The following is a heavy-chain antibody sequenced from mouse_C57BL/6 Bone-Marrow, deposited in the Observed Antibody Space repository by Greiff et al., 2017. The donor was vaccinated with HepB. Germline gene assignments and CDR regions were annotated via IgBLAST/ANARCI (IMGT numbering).Heavy chain of an antibody. CDR2: IYPRSGNT. Sequence: QVQLKQSGAELARPGASVKLSCKASGYTFTSYGISWVKQRTGQGLEWIGEIYPRSGNTYYNEKFKGKATLTADKSSSTAYMELRSLTSEDSAVYFCARGDGSYYFDYWGQGTTLTVSS. V-gene: IGHV1-81*01. J-gene: IGHJ2*01. CDR3: ARGDGSYYFDY. D-gene: IGHD2-3*01. CDR1: GYTFTSYG.